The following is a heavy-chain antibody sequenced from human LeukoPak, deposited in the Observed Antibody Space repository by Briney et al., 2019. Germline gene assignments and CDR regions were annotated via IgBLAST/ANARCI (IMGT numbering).Heavy chain of an antibody. Sequence: GGSLRLSCAASGFTFSSYAMSWVRQAPGKGLEWVSAISGSGGSTYYADSVKGRFTISRDNSKNTPYLQMNSLRAEDTAVYYCAKRGGKAARLSLYYFDYWGQGTLVTVSS. CDR1: GFTFSSYA. CDR2: ISGSGGST. CDR3: AKRGGKAARLSLYYFDY. V-gene: IGHV3-23*01. J-gene: IGHJ4*02. D-gene: IGHD6-6*01.